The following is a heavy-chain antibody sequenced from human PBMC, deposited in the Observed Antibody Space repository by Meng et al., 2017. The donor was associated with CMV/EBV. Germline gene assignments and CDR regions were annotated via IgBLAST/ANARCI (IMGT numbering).Heavy chain of an antibody. D-gene: IGHD3-22*01. CDR3: ARRLTMIAGGGGWFDP. J-gene: IGHJ5*02. CDR1: GYTFTSYG. CDR2: ISAYNGNT. V-gene: IGHV1-18*01. Sequence: ASVKVSCKASGYTFTSYGISWVRQAPGQGLEWMGWISAYNGNTNYAQKFQGRVTITADKSTSTAYMELSSLRSEDTAVYYCARRLTMIAGGGGWFDPWGQGTLVTVSS.